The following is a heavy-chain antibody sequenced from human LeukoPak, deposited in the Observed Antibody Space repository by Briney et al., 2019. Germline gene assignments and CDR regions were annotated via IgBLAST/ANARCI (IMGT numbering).Heavy chain of an antibody. CDR3: ARVGYSSSWYDGIDY. V-gene: IGHV4-59*01. Sequence: PSETLSLTCTVSGGSISSYSWSWIRQQPGKGLEWIGYIYHSGSTYYNPSLKSRVTISVDTSKNQFSLKLSSVTAADTAVYYCARVGYSSSWYDGIDYWGQGTLVTVSS. CDR1: GGSISSYS. J-gene: IGHJ4*02. CDR2: IYHSGST. D-gene: IGHD6-13*01.